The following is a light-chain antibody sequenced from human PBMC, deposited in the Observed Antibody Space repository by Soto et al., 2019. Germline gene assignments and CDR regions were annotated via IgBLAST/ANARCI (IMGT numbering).Light chain of an antibody. CDR2: AAS. V-gene: IGKV1-27*01. CDR1: QGISNY. Sequence: DIQMTQSPSSLSASLGDRVIITCRASQGISNYLAWYQQKPGKVPKLLIYAASTLQSGVPSRFSGSGSGTDFTLTISSLQPEDVATYYCQKYNTAPQTFGQGTKVDIK. J-gene: IGKJ1*01. CDR3: QKYNTAPQT.